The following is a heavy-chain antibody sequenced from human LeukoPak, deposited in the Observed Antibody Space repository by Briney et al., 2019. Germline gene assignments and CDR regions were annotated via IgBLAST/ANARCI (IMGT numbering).Heavy chain of an antibody. D-gene: IGHD3-10*01. CDR1: GYSISSGYY. Sequence: SETLSLNCTVSGYSISSGYYWGWIRQPPGKGLESIGTIYHSGSTYYNPSLKSRVTISLDTSMNKFSLKLISVTAADTAVYYCARSITLVRGVIIGYYYMDVRGKGTTVTVSS. J-gene: IGHJ6*03. CDR3: ARSITLVRGVIIGYYYMDV. CDR2: IYHSGST. V-gene: IGHV4-38-2*02.